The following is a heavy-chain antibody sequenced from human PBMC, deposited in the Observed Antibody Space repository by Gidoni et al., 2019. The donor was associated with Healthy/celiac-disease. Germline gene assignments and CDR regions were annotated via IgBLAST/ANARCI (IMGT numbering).Heavy chain of an antibody. D-gene: IGHD5-18*01. J-gene: IGHJ4*02. Sequence: QVQLVESGGGVVQPGRSLRLSCAASGFTFSSYGMHWVRQAPGKGLEWVAVISYDGSNKYYADSVKGRFTISRDNSKNTLYLQMNSLRAEDTAVYYCAKDSADTAPFEYWGQGTLVTVSS. V-gene: IGHV3-30*18. CDR2: ISYDGSNK. CDR1: GFTFSSYG. CDR3: AKDSADTAPFEY.